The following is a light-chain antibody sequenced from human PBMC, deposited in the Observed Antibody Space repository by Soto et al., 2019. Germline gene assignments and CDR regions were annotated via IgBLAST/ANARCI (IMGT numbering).Light chain of an antibody. CDR1: QSITNY. V-gene: IGKV1-39*01. CDR2: AAS. CDR3: QQTYNLPRT. J-gene: IGKJ1*01. Sequence: DIQLTQSPASLSASVGDTVTITCRASQSITNYLNWYQQKPGTGPKLLIWAASSLQSGAPSRFSGSGSGTEFTLTINKMQREDFATYYCQQTYNLPRTFGQGTKVDIK.